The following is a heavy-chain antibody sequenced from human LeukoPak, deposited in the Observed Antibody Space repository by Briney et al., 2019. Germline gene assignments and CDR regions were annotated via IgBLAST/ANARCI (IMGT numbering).Heavy chain of an antibody. CDR2: IIPIFGTA. CDR1: GGTFSSYA. V-gene: IGHV1-69*13. Sequence: GASVKVSCKASGGTFSSYAISWVRRAPGQGLEWMGGIIPIFGTANYAQKFQGRVTITADESTSTAYMELSSLRSEDTAVYYCARKAVTNYYYYYGMDVWGQGTTVTVSS. CDR3: ARKAVTNYYYYYGMDV. J-gene: IGHJ6*02. D-gene: IGHD4-17*01.